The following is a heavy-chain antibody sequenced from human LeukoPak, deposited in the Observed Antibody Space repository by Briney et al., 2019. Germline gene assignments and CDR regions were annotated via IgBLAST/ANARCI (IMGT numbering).Heavy chain of an antibody. V-gene: IGHV1-69*05. CDR2: IIPIFGTA. D-gene: IGHD3-22*01. Sequence: SVKVSCKASGGTFSSYAISWVRQAPGQGLEWMGRIIPIFGTANYAQKFQGRVTITTDETTSTAYMELSSLRSEDTAVYYCARPKAEYYYDSSGYFQFDYWGQGTLVTVSS. CDR3: ARPKAEYYYDSSGYFQFDY. J-gene: IGHJ4*02. CDR1: GGTFSSYA.